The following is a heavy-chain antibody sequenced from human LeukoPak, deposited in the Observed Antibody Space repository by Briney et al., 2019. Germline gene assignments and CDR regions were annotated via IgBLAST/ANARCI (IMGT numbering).Heavy chain of an antibody. CDR2: ISYGGGSK. D-gene: IGHD3-10*01. CDR1: GVTLSPYG. Sequence: PGGSLRLSCAASGVTLSPYGMHWVRQAPGKGLEWVAVISYGGGSKHYADSVKGRFIISRDNPRNTPYLQMNILRTEDTAVYYCAKEGTPHVSTWYDLWGQGTQVIVSS. J-gene: IGHJ5*02. CDR3: AKEGTPHVSTWYDL. V-gene: IGHV3-30*18.